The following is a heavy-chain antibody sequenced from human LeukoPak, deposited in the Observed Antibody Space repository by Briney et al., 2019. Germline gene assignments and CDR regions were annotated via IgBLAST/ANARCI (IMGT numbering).Heavy chain of an antibody. CDR3: ARDRIRAVAGLVFDY. CDR1: GGSISSSSYY. CDR2: IYYSGST. D-gene: IGHD6-19*01. V-gene: IGHV4-39*07. Sequence: SETLSLTCTVSGGSISSSSYYWGWIRQPPGKGLEWIGSIYYSGSTYYNPSLKSRVTISVDTSKNQFSLKLSSVTAADTAVYYCARDRIRAVAGLVFDYWGQGTLVTVSS. J-gene: IGHJ4*02.